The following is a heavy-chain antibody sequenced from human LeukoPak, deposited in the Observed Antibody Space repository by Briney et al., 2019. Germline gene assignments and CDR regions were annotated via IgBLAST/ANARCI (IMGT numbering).Heavy chain of an antibody. V-gene: IGHV3-74*01. CDR2: INTDGSST. CDR1: GFTFSSYW. J-gene: IGHJ4*02. Sequence: GGSLRLSCAASGFTFSSYWMHWVRQAPGKGLVWVSRINTDGSSTSYADPVKGRFTISRDNAKNTLYLQMNSLRAEDTAVYYCARVSGWNPFDYWGQGTLLTVSS. CDR3: ARVSGWNPFDY. D-gene: IGHD1-1*01.